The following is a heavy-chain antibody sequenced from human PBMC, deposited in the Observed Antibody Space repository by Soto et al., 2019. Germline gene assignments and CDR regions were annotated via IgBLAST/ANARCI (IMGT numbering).Heavy chain of an antibody. Sequence: PSETLSLTCSVSGGPISSYDWTWIRQPPGKGLELVWRSYTTGSTNYNPSLTIRVTITVDTSKNKISLKLSSVTAADKAVYYCAGGGSFLYTWFDPWGQGTLVTVSS. D-gene: IGHD1-26*01. CDR2: SYTTGST. CDR3: AGGGSFLYTWFDP. CDR1: GGPISSYD. J-gene: IGHJ5*02. V-gene: IGHV4-4*07.